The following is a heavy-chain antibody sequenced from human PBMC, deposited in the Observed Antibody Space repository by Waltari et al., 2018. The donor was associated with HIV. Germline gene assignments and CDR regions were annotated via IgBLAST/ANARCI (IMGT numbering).Heavy chain of an antibody. J-gene: IGHJ4*02. CDR2: ISRSSDYI. Sequence: EVQLVESGGGLAKPGGSRRLSCEASGFSFSRYAMNWVRQAPGKGLEWIAYISRSSDYIYYADSIKGRFTISRDNAKNSVFLHMDNLRDVDTAVYYCTATVTTRGTFDYWGQGTAVPVS. CDR1: GFSFSRYA. D-gene: IGHD4-17*01. CDR3: TATVTTRGTFDY. V-gene: IGHV3-21*06.